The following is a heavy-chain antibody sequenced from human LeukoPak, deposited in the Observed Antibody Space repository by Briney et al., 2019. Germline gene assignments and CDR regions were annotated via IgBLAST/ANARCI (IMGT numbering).Heavy chain of an antibody. Sequence: SETLSLTCTVSGGSVSSGDNYWNWIRQSPGEGLEWIGYIHNSGRTTYNPSLKSRSTILLDTSKNQSSLNLRSVIAADTAVYYCVGLPAHRPLDYWGQGILVTVSS. D-gene: IGHD2-21*02. J-gene: IGHJ4*02. CDR1: GGSVSSGDNY. CDR3: VGLPAHRPLDY. V-gene: IGHV4-61*08. CDR2: IHNSGRT.